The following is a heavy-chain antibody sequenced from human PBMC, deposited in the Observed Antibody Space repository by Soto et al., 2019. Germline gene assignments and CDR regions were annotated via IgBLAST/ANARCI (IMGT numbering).Heavy chain of an antibody. CDR2: INEDGGAK. Sequence: ESGGGLVQPGGSLRLSCIGSGFSFSTYWLSWLRQAPGKGLEWVARINEDGGAKYYVDTVKGRFTVSRDNTKNSLYLQMNSLSADDTAVYYCARGGHWAADYWGQGTPVTVSS. CDR3: ARGGHWAADY. D-gene: IGHD7-27*01. CDR1: GFSFSTYW. V-gene: IGHV3-7*03. J-gene: IGHJ4*02.